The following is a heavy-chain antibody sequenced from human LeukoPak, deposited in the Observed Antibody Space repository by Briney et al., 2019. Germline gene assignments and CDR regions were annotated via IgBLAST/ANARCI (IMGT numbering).Heavy chain of an antibody. D-gene: IGHD5-24*01. CDR3: ARERDGRYFDY. CDR1: GLIFRSYW. CDR2: INQDGSEK. J-gene: IGHJ4*02. V-gene: IGHV3-7*01. Sequence: GGSLRPSCEVSGLIFRSYWMSWVRQAPGKGLEWVANINQDGSEKYFVDSVRGRFTISRDNAKNLLHLQMNTLRAEDTAVYYCARERDGRYFDYWGQGTLVTVSS.